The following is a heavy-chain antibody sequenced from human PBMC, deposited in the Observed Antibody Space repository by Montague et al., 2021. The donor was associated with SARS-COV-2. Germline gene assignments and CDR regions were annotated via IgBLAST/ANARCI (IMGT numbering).Heavy chain of an antibody. D-gene: IGHD3-22*01. J-gene: IGHJ3*01. CDR2: MNSDGTSR. V-gene: IGHV3-74*01. CDR3: AKGGYFRFDAFDL. Sequence: SLRLSCAASGFTFSSYWIHWVRQAPGKGLVWVSYMNSDGTSRGYADSVRGRLTISRDNAKNTLYLQMSSLRAEDTAVYYCAKGGYFRFDAFDLWGQGTMVTVSS. CDR1: GFTFSSYW.